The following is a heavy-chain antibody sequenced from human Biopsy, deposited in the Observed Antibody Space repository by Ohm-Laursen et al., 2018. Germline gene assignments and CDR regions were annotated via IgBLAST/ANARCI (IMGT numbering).Heavy chain of an antibody. D-gene: IGHD6-19*01. CDR3: ALQSVAQMKNFDY. V-gene: IGHV1-2*02. CDR1: GFSFTGYY. CDR2: ISPKSGDT. J-gene: IGHJ4*02. Sequence: ASVKVSCNASGFSFTGYYIHWVRQAPGQGLEWMGWISPKSGDTNYAHKFQGNITMTRDTSMSTAYMEMSRLRCDDTAVHYCALQSVAQMKNFDYWGQGTLVTVSS.